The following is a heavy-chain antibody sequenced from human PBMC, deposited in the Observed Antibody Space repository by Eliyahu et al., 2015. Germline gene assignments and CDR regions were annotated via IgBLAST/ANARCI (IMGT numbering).Heavy chain of an antibody. D-gene: IGHD6-13*01. CDR3: ARAGQQLVHSLYYYYGMDV. V-gene: IGHV4-38-2*01. Sequence: QVQLQESGPGLVKPSETLSLTCAVSGYSIXXGYYWGWIRQPPGKGLEWIGSIYHSGSTYYNPSLKSRVTISVDTSKNQFSLKLSSVTAADTAVYYCARAGQQLVHSLYYYYGMDVWGQGTTVTVSS. J-gene: IGHJ6*02. CDR1: GYSIXXGYY. CDR2: IYHSGST.